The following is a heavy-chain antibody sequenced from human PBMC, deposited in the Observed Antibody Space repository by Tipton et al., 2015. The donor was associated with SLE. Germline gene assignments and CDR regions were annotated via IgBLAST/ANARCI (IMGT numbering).Heavy chain of an antibody. Sequence: TLSLTCAVSGGSISSPNWWSWVRQPPGKGLEWIGEMYHSGATNYNPSLKSRVTMSVDKSKKQFSLKLTSVTAADTAVYYCARQLAETYFDFWSGPNDAFDIWGQGTKVTVSS. CDR3: ARQLAETYFDFWSGPNDAFDI. CDR2: MYHSGAT. V-gene: IGHV4-4*02. J-gene: IGHJ3*02. CDR1: GGSISSPNW. D-gene: IGHD3-3*01.